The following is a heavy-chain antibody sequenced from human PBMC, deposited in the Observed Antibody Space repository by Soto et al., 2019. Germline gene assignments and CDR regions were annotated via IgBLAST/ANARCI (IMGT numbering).Heavy chain of an antibody. CDR1: GFTFSSYA. CDR2: ISGSGGST. Sequence: EVQLLESGGGLVQPGGSLRLSCAASGFTFSSYAMSWVRQAPGKGLERVSAISGSGGSTYYADSVTGRFTISRDNSKNTLYLQMNSLRAEDTAVYYCAKSIYAMQLFPMYYFDYWGQGTLVTVYS. D-gene: IGHD6-13*01. J-gene: IGHJ4*02. CDR3: AKSIYAMQLFPMYYFDY. V-gene: IGHV3-23*01.